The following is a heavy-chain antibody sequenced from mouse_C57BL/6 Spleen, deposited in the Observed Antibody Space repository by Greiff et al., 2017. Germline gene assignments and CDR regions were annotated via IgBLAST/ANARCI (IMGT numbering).Heavy chain of an antibody. J-gene: IGHJ2*01. Sequence: VHVKQSGTVLARPGASVKMSCKTSGYTFTSYWMHWVKQRPGQGLEWIGAIYPGNSDTSYNQKFKGKAKLTAVTSASTAYMELSSLTNEDSAVYYCYYYGSSYYFGYWGQGTTLTVSS. V-gene: IGHV1-5*01. CDR2: IYPGNSDT. D-gene: IGHD1-1*01. CDR3: YYYGSSYYFGY. CDR1: GYTFTSYW.